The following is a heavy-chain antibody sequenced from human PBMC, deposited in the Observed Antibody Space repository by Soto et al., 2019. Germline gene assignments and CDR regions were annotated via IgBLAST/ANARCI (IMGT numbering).Heavy chain of an antibody. V-gene: IGHV1-69*10. CDR3: AREEYYYDSSGYYPDAFDI. CDR2: IIPIFGIA. Sequence: SVKVSCKASGGTFSSYAISWVRQAPGRGLEWMGGIIPIFGIANYAQKFQGRVTITADKSTSTAYMELSSRRSEDTAVYYCAREEYYYDSSGYYPDAFDIWGQGTMVTVSS. CDR1: GGTFSSYA. D-gene: IGHD3-22*01. J-gene: IGHJ3*02.